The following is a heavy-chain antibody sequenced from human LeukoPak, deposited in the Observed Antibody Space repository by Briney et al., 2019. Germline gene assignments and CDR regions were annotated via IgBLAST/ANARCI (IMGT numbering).Heavy chain of an antibody. Sequence: GSLRLSCAASGFTFSDYYMSWIRQAPGKGLEGVSYISSSGSTIYYADSVKGRFTISRDNAKNSLYLQMNSMRAEDTAVYYCARTRYSYGSAFDYWGQGTLVTVSS. CDR3: ARTRYSYGSAFDY. CDR2: ISSSGSTI. CDR1: GFTFSDYY. J-gene: IGHJ4*02. V-gene: IGHV3-11*04. D-gene: IGHD5-18*01.